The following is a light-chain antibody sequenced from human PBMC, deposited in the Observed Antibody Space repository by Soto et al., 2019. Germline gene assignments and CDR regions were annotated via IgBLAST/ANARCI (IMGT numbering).Light chain of an antibody. V-gene: IGKV1-39*01. CDR2: VAS. J-gene: IGKJ2*01. Sequence: DTQMTQSPSSLSASVGDRVSITCRASQTIINYLNWYQQKPGKAPKLLIYVASSLQSGVPSRFSGSGSGTDVTLTIGNLRPEGFATYYGQQCYNTPYTFGQGTKLEI. CDR1: QTIINY. CDR3: QQCYNTPYT.